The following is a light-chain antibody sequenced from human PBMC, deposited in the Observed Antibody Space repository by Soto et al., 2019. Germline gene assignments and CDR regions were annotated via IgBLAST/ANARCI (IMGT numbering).Light chain of an antibody. CDR3: QQYYSTPT. V-gene: IGKV4-1*01. CDR2: WAS. CDR1: QSVLYSSSNENY. Sequence: DIVMTQSPDSLAVSLGERATINCKSSQSVLYSSSNENYLAWYQQKPGQPPKLLIYWASTRESGVPDRFSGSGSGTDFTLTISSLQAEDVAVYFCQQYYSTPTFGQGTKVEIK. J-gene: IGKJ1*01.